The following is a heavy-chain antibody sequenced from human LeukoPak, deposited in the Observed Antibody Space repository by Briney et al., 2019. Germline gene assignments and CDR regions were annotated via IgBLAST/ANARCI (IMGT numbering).Heavy chain of an antibody. V-gene: IGHV3-48*04. CDR3: ARGLY. Sequence: PGGSLRLSCAASGFTFSRHGMSWVRQAPGKGLEWVSYISNDSSSIYYADSVKGRFTVSRDNAKNSLYLQMNSLRAEDTAVYYCARGLYWGQGTLVSVSS. CDR1: GFTFSRHG. CDR2: ISNDSSSI. J-gene: IGHJ4*02.